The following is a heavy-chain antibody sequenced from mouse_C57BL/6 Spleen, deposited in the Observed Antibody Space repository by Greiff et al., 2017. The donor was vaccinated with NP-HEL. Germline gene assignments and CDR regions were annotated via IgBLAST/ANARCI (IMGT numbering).Heavy chain of an antibody. CDR1: GYTFTSYC. Sequence: VQLQQPGTELVKPGASVKLSCKASGYTFTSYCMHWVKQSPGQGLEWIGNINPSNGGTNYNENFKSKATLTVDTSSSTAYMQLSSLTSEDSAVYYCARKGDGYYVDYYAMDYWGKGTSVTVSS. CDR3: ARKGDGYYVDYYAMDY. J-gene: IGHJ4*01. V-gene: IGHV1-53*01. CDR2: INPSNGGT. D-gene: IGHD2-3*01.